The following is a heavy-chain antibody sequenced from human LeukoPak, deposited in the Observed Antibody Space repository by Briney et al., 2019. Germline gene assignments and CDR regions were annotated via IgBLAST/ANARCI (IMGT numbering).Heavy chain of an antibody. V-gene: IGHV1-2*02. CDR1: GYTFTGYY. CDR3: ARVVDPLYGMDV. J-gene: IGHJ6*02. CDR2: INPNSGGT. D-gene: IGHD2-21*01. Sequence: ASVKVSCKASGYTFTGYYMHWARQAPGQGLEWMGWINPNSGGTNYAQKFQGRVTMTRDTSISTAYMELSRLRSDDTAVYYCARVVDPLYGMDVWGQGTTVTVSS.